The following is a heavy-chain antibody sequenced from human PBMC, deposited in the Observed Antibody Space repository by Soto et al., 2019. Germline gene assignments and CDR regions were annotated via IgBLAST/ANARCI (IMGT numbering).Heavy chain of an antibody. V-gene: IGHV1-18*01. J-gene: IGHJ6*02. CDR1: GYDYVTYA. CDR2: ISTLNGNT. CDR3: VRRVQVWLPDYYGMDV. Sequence: QAQLVQSGAEVKKPGASVNVSCKASGYDYVTYAITWVRQRPGQGLEWMGWISTLNGNTNYAQNFQGRVTMTTDTSNRIVHLELRSLRSDDTAVYYRVRRVQVWLPDYYGMDVWGQGTKVTVSS. D-gene: IGHD5-18*01.